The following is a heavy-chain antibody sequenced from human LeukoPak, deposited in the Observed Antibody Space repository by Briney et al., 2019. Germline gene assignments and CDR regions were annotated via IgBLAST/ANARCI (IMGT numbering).Heavy chain of an antibody. D-gene: IGHD2-2*01. CDR3: QIPSGIGYCSSTSCYGDDY. CDR1: GGTFSSYA. V-gene: IGHV1-69*13. CDR2: IIPIFGTA. J-gene: IGHJ4*02. Sequence: GASVKVSCKASGGTFSSYAISWVRQAPGQGLEWMGGIIPIFGTANYAQKFQGRVTITADESTSTAYMELSSLRSEDTAVYYCQIPSGIGYCSSTSCYGDDYWGQGTLVTVSS.